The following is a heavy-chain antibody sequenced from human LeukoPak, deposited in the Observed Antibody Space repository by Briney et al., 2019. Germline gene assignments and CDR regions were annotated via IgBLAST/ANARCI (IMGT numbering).Heavy chain of an antibody. V-gene: IGHV3-23*01. J-gene: IGHJ4*02. CDR2: ISGSDGST. CDR1: GFTFSSYA. Sequence: GGSLRLSCAASGFTFSSYAMSWVRQAPGKGLEWVSAISGSDGSTYYADSVKGRFTICRDNSKNTLYLQMNSLSAEDTAVYYCEKDLGGSGDYRPYWGQGSVVTVSS. D-gene: IGHD2-21*02. CDR3: EKDLGGSGDYRPY.